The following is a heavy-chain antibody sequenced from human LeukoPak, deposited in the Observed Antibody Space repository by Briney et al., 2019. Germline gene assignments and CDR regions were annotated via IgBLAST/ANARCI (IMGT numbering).Heavy chain of an antibody. CDR2: ISDSGYTT. CDR3: AKHYLSQSALSPVDY. D-gene: IGHD3-10*01. V-gene: IGHV3-23*01. J-gene: IGHJ4*02. Sequence: GGSLGLSCAASGFTFSTYGLSWVRQAPGKGLEWVSGISDSGYTTYYTDSVKGRFSISRDNSKNTLYLHMNSLRAEDTALYYCAKHYLSQSALSPVDYWGQGALVTVSS. CDR1: GFTFSTYG.